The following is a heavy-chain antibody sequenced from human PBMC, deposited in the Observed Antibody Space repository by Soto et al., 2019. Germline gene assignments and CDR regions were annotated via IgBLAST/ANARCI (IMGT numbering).Heavy chain of an antibody. D-gene: IGHD3-22*01. CDR2: ISHSGST. CDR3: ASYYDSSGYYPRFDP. J-gene: IGHJ5*02. CDR1: GGSFSGYY. Sequence: PSETLSLTCAVYGGSFSGYYWSWIRQPPGKGLEWIGEISHSGSTNYNPSLKSRVTISVDTSKNQFSLKLSSVTAADTAVYYCASYYDSSGYYPRFDPWGQGTLVTVSS. V-gene: IGHV4-34*01.